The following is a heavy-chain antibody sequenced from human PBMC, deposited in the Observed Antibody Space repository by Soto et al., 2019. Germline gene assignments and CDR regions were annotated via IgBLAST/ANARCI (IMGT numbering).Heavy chain of an antibody. D-gene: IGHD3-10*01. J-gene: IGHJ4*02. CDR2: ISYSATT. V-gene: IGHV4-39*01. CDR3: ADSWLPTSY. Sequence: SETLSLTCTVSGGSISSSPYNWGWIRQPPKKGLEWIGTISYSATTYYNTSLKSRVTMSVDTSKSTLYLQMNSLRAEDTAVYYCADSWLPTSYWGRGTLVTVSS. CDR1: GGSISSSPYN.